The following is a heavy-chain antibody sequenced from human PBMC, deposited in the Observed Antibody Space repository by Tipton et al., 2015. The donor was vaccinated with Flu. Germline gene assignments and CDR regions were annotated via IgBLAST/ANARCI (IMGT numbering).Heavy chain of an antibody. D-gene: IGHD3-10*01. J-gene: IGHJ4*02. Sequence: TLSLTCTVSGASMTSYYWSWIRQPAGKGLEWIGRIYTSGSTYYNPSLKSRVTMSIDTSKDQFSLKLSSVTAADTAVYYCARGSGSGTYVIFDSWGQGTLVTVSS. CDR3: ARGSGSGTYVIFDS. CDR1: GASMTSYY. V-gene: IGHV4-4*07. CDR2: IYTSGST.